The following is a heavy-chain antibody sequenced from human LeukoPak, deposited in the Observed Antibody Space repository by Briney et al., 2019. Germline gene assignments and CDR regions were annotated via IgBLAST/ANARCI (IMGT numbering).Heavy chain of an antibody. V-gene: IGHV1-8*03. D-gene: IGHD6-6*01. J-gene: IGHJ4*02. Sequence: ASVKVSCKASGYTFTSYDINWVRQATGQGLEWMGWMNPNSGNTGYAQKFQGRVTITADESTTTAYMELSSLRSEDTALYYCARMYSASYRPPGRNLFFDYWGQGTLVTVSS. CDR1: GYTFTSYD. CDR2: MNPNSGNT. CDR3: ARMYSASYRPPGRNLFFDY.